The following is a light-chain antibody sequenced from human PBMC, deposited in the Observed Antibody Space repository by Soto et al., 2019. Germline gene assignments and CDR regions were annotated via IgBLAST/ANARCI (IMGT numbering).Light chain of an antibody. V-gene: IGKV1-39*01. CDR3: QQSYSLPRT. CDR2: AAS. Sequence: DIQMTQSPSSLSASLGDRVTITCRASQSISSYLNWYQQKPGKAPKLLIYAASSLQSGVPLRFSGSGSGTDFTLTVSSLQPEDFATYYCQQSYSLPRTFGQGTKVDI. J-gene: IGKJ1*01. CDR1: QSISSY.